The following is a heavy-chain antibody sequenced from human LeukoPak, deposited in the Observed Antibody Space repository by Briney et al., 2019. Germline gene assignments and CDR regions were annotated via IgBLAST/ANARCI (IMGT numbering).Heavy chain of an antibody. CDR2: IYTSGST. CDR1: GGSISSGSYY. D-gene: IGHD1-26*01. CDR3: AGMGATFAFDI. V-gene: IGHV4-61*02. J-gene: IGHJ3*02. Sequence: SETLSLTCTVSGGSISSGSYYWSWIRQPAGKGLEWIGRIYTSGSTNYNPSLKSRVTISVDTSKNQFSLKLSSVTAADTAVYYCAGMGATFAFDIWDQGTMVTVSS.